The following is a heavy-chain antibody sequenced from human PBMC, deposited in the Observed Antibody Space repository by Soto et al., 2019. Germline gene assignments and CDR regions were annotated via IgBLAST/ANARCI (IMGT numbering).Heavy chain of an antibody. CDR2: IIPIFGTA. Sequence: GASVKVSCKASGGTFSSYAISWVRQAPGQGLEWMGGIIPIFGTANYAQKFQGRVTITADESTSTAYMELSSLRSEDTAVYYCARDGYSSRGPDDDAFDIWGQGTMVTVS. D-gene: IGHD6-13*01. CDR1: GGTFSSYA. J-gene: IGHJ3*02. CDR3: ARDGYSSRGPDDDAFDI. V-gene: IGHV1-69*13.